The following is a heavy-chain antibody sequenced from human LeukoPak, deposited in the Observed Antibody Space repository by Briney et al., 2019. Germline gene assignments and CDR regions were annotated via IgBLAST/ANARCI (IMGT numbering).Heavy chain of an antibody. V-gene: IGHV3-30*18. Sequence: PGGSLRLSCAASGFTFSSYGMHWVRQAPGKGLEWVAVISYDGSNKYYADSVKGRFTISRDNSKNTLYLQMNSLRAEDTAVYYCAKDFDSYGYYYYYYMDVWGKGTTVTVSS. D-gene: IGHD5-18*01. J-gene: IGHJ6*03. CDR3: AKDFDSYGYYYYYYMDV. CDR2: ISYDGSNK. CDR1: GFTFSSYG.